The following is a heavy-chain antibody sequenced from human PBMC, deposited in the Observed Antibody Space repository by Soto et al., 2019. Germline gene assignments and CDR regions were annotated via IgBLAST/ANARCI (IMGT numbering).Heavy chain of an antibody. J-gene: IGHJ3*02. D-gene: IGHD4-17*01. Sequence: QVQQVQSGAEVRKPGSSVKVSCEASGGSFNNYVISWLRQAPGQGLEGMGGIIPNYEAANYAQKFRGRLTITADKATNTAYMELNSLRPEDTATYYCARYWNAGTLYGAFDIWGQGTTVIVS. CDR2: IIPNYEAA. CDR1: GGSFNNYV. V-gene: IGHV1-69*06. CDR3: ARYWNAGTLYGAFDI.